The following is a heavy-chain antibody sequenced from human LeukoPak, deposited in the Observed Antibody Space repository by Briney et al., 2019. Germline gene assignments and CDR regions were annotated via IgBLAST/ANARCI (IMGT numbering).Heavy chain of an antibody. D-gene: IGHD3-10*01. J-gene: IGHJ4*02. CDR3: AREGYYGSGSPPSLYFDY. V-gene: IGHV3-9*01. CDR1: GFTFEDYA. Sequence: GGSLRLSCAASGFTFEDYAMHWVRQAPGKGLEWVSGTYWNSGRIGYADSVKGRFTISRDNSRSTLYLQMNSLRPEDTAIYYCAREGYYGSGSPPSLYFDYWGQGTLVTVSS. CDR2: TYWNSGRI.